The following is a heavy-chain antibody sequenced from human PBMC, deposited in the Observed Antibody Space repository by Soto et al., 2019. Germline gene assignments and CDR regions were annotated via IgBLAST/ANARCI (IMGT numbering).Heavy chain of an antibody. CDR3: ARDVLWVGVNSDRGVGY. CDR1: GFTFSDYY. D-gene: IGHD1-20*01. J-gene: IGHJ4*02. CDR2: ISSTGGTI. Sequence: QVQLVESGGGLVKPGGSLRLSCAASGFTFSDYYMSWIRQAPGKGLEWISDISSTGGTINYADSVRGRFTISRDNAKNSLYLQMNSLRAEDTAVYYFARDVLWVGVNSDRGVGYWGQGTLVTVSS. V-gene: IGHV3-11*01.